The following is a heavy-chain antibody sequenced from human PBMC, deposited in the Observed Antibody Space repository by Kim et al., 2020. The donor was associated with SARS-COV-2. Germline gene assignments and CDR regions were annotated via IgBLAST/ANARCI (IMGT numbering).Heavy chain of an antibody. V-gene: IGHV1-8*01. Sequence: ASVKVSCKASGYTFTSYDINWVRQATGQGLEWMGWMNPNSGNTGYAQKFQGRVTMTRNTSISTAYMELRSLRSEDTAVYYCARGQPLHYDILTGYYWPLRESPYGMNVWGQGTTVTVSS. J-gene: IGHJ6*02. D-gene: IGHD3-9*01. CDR3: ARGQPLHYDILTGYYWPLRESPYGMNV. CDR1: GYTFTSYD. CDR2: MNPNSGNT.